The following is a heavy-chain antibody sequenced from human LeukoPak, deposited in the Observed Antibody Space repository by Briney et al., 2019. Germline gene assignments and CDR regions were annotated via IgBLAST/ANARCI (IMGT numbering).Heavy chain of an antibody. CDR2: INSDGSST. Sequence: GGSLRLSCAASGFTFSSYWMHWVRQAPGKGLVWVSRINSDGSSTNYADSVKGRFTISRDTAKNTLFLHMNTLRAEDTAVYYCAKIATGAFDIWGQGTMVTVSS. CDR1: GFTFSSYW. D-gene: IGHD2-21*01. V-gene: IGHV3-74*01. J-gene: IGHJ3*02. CDR3: AKIATGAFDI.